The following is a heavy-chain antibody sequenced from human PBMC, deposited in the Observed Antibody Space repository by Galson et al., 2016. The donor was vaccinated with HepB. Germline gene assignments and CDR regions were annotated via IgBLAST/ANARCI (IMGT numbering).Heavy chain of an antibody. Sequence: SETLSLTCTVSGGSISSYYWSWIRQPPGKGLEWIGYIYYSGSTNYNPSLKSRVTISLDTSRNQLSLKLSSVTAADTAIYYCARDGRDYGYIWGSYRHNWFDPWGQGTLVTVSS. CDR3: ARDGRDYGYIWGSYRHNWFDP. D-gene: IGHD3-16*02. CDR1: GGSISSYY. V-gene: IGHV4-59*01. J-gene: IGHJ5*02. CDR2: IYYSGST.